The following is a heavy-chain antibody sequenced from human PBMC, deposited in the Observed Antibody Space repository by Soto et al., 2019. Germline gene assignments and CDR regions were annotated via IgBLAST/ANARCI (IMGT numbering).Heavy chain of an antibody. D-gene: IGHD3-16*01. J-gene: IGHJ3*02. CDR2: TYYSGPT. Sequence: PSETLSLTCTVSGSSISTHYWTWIRQPPGKGLEWIGYTYYSGPTNYNPSLKSRVTISVDTSKYQFPLMLTSATAADTAFYFSAREVFSRHYDAGYDYPDGGFGMWGHGTMVTVSS. V-gene: IGHV4-59*11. CDR1: GSSISTHY. CDR3: AREVFSRHYDAGYDYPDGGFGM.